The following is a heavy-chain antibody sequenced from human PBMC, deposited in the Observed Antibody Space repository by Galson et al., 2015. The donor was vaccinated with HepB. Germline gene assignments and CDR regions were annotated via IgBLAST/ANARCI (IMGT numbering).Heavy chain of an antibody. J-gene: IGHJ4*03. V-gene: IGHV1-2*06. CDR1: GYTFTGYY. CDR3: ARDHDYVWESYRYVFDY. CDR2: INPNSGGT. D-gene: IGHD3-16*02. Sequence: SVKVSCKASGYTFTGYYMNWVRQAPGQGLEWMGRINPNSGGTNFAQKFQGRVTMTRDTSISTVYMELRRLRSDDTAVYYCARDHDYVWESYRYVFDYWGQGTTVTVSS.